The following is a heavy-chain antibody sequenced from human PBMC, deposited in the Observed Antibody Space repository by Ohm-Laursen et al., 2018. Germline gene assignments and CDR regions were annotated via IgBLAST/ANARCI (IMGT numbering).Heavy chain of an antibody. V-gene: IGHV3-53*01. CDR1: GFTLSNYA. CDR2: IYSDDST. D-gene: IGHD3-22*01. J-gene: IGHJ4*02. CDR3: ARGSRGDPLDY. Sequence: SLRLSCAASGFTLSNYAISWVRQAPGKGLEWVSFIYSDDSTYYADSVRGRFTISRDNSKNTLYLQMSSLRVEDTAVYYCARGSRGDPLDYWGQGTLVTVSS.